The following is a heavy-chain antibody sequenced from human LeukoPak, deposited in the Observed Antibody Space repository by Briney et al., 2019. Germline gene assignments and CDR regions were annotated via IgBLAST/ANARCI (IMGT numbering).Heavy chain of an antibody. CDR1: GDSLSSYY. CDR2: IHSSGNT. D-gene: IGHD2-15*01. CDR3: GRAGRHCSGGSCYGENWLDP. V-gene: IGHV4-59*01. Sequence: KPSETLSLTCTVSGDSLSSYYWNWIRQPPGKGLESLGYIHSSGNTRYNPSLRSRVTMSVDTSKNQFSLKLSSVTAADTAVYYCGRAGRHCSGGSCYGENWLDPWGQGTLVTVSS. J-gene: IGHJ5*02.